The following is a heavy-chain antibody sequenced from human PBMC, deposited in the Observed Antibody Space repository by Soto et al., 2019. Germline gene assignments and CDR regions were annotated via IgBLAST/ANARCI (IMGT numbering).Heavy chain of an antibody. CDR1: GGSIRSYY. V-gene: IGHV4-59*08. J-gene: IGHJ5*02. CDR2: FYYSGST. Sequence: SETLSLTCTVSGGSIRSYYWSWIRQPPGKGLEWIGYFYYSGSTNYNPSLRSRVTISVDTSKNQFSLKLNSVTAADTAVYYCARHTYYDSTGYFGAWGQGTLVTVS. CDR3: ARHTYYDSTGYFGA. D-gene: IGHD3-22*01.